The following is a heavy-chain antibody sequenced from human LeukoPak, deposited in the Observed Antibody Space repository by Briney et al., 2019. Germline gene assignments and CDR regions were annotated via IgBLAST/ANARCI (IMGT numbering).Heavy chain of an antibody. J-gene: IGHJ1*01. CDR2: IYYSGGT. Sequence: SETLSLTCTVSGGSISSYYWSWIRQPPGKGLEWIGYIYYSGGTNYNPSLKSRVTISVDTSKNQFSLKLSSVTAADTAVYYCARDVTPDYFQHWGQGTLVTVSS. D-gene: IGHD1-14*01. CDR1: GGSISSYY. V-gene: IGHV4-59*01. CDR3: ARDVTPDYFQH.